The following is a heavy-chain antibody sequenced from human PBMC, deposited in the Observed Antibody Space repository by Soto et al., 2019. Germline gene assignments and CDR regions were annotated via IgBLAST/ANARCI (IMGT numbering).Heavy chain of an antibody. V-gene: IGHV3-30-3*01. CDR2: ITYDGSNQ. CDR3: ARAPSGSYPEFDY. D-gene: IGHD1-26*01. CDR1: GFIFRSYT. J-gene: IGHJ4*02. Sequence: PGGSLRLSCAASGFIFRSYTMHWVRQAPGKGLEWVGVITYDGSNQYYADSVKGRFTISRDNSRNMLFLQMNSLRPDDTAVYYCARAPSGSYPEFDYWGQGTLVTVSS.